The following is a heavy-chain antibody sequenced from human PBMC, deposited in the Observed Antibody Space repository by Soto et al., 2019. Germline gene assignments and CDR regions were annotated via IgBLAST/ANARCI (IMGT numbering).Heavy chain of an antibody. CDR1: GGTFSSYA. D-gene: IGHD2-15*01. V-gene: IGHV1-69*12. J-gene: IGHJ4*02. CDR3: ARGCGGSCQDGFAY. CDR2: IIPIFGTA. Sequence: QVQLVQSGAEVKKPGSSVKVSCKASGGTFSSYAISWVRQAPGQGLEWMGGIIPIFGTANYAPKFQGRVTITADESTSTAYMDLSSLRSEDTAVYYCARGCGGSCQDGFAYWGQGTLVTVSS.